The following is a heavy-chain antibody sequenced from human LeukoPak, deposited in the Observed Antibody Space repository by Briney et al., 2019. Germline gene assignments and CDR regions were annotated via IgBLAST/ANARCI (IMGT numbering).Heavy chain of an antibody. CDR3: ARDDPEWFGELKVDY. CDR2: IWYDGSNK. V-gene: IGHV3-33*01. CDR1: GFTFSSYG. D-gene: IGHD3-10*01. J-gene: IGHJ4*02. Sequence: SGRSLRLSCAASGFTFSSYGMHWVRQAPGKGLEWVAVIWYDGSNKYYADSVKGRFTISRDNSKNTLYLQMNSLRAEDTAVYYCARDDPEWFGELKVDYWGQGTLVTVSS.